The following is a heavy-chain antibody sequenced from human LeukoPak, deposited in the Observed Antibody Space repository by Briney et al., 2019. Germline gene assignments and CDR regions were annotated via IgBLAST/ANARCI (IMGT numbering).Heavy chain of an antibody. J-gene: IGHJ6*02. CDR1: GGSISSYY. V-gene: IGHV4-59*01. D-gene: IGHD3-16*01. Sequence: SETLSLTCTVSGGSISSYYWSWIRQPPGRGLEWIGFIYYSGYTNYNPSLKSRVSISVDTTKNQLSLQLNSVTAADTAVYYCAREIGELGYYYYGMDVWGQGTTVTVSS. CDR3: AREIGELGYYYYGMDV. CDR2: IYYSGYT.